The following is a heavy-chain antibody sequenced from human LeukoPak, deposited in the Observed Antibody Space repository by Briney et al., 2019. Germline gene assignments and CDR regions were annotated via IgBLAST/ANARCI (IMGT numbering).Heavy chain of an antibody. V-gene: IGHV1-18*01. CDR1: GYTFTSYS. CDR3: ARVALYSSSWYGAFDI. D-gene: IGHD6-13*01. J-gene: IGHJ3*02. CDR2: ISAYNGNT. Sequence: ASVKVSCKASGYTFTSYSISWVRQGPGQGLEWMGWISAYNGNTNYAQKLQGRVTMTTDTSTSTAYMELRSLRSDDTAVYYCARVALYSSSWYGAFDIWGQGTMVTVSS.